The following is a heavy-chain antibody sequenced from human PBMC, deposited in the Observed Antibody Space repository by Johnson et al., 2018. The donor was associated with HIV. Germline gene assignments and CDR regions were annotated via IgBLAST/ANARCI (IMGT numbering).Heavy chain of an antibody. Sequence: QVQLVESGGGVVQPGGSLRLSCAASGFTFSSYAMHWVRQAPGKGLEWVAVISYDGSNKYYADSVKGRFTISRDNPKNTIYLQMNSLRAEDTAMYYCARDRGYWDGLDIWGQGTMVTVSS. CDR3: ARDRGYWDGLDI. V-gene: IGHV3-30*14. CDR2: ISYDGSNK. J-gene: IGHJ3*02. CDR1: GFTFSSYA. D-gene: IGHD3-22*01.